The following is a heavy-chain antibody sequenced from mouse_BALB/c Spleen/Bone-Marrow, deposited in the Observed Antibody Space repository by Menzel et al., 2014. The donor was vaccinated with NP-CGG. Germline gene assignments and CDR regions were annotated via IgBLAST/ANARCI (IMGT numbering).Heavy chain of an antibody. V-gene: IGHV3-8*02. D-gene: IGHD2-3*01. J-gene: IGHJ2*01. Sequence: EVQVVESGPSLVKPSQTLSLTCSVTGDSINSGYWNWIRKFPGNKLVYMGYISYSGSTYYNPSLKSRISITRDTSKNQYYLQLNSVTTEDTATYYCARYDGYSFDYWGQGTTLTVSS. CDR3: ARYDGYSFDY. CDR2: ISYSGST. CDR1: GDSINSGY.